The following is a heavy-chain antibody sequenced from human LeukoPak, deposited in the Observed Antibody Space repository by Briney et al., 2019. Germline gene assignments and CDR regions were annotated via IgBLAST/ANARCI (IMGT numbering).Heavy chain of an antibody. CDR1: GFTFSTYS. J-gene: IGHJ4*02. CDR2: IYSGGTT. Sequence: GGSLRLSCAASGFTFSTYSMNCVRQAPGKGLEWVSVIYSGGTTYYADSVKGRFTISRDNSKNTLYLQMNSLRAEDTAVYYCARDSENCGGDCLDYWGQGTLVTVSS. D-gene: IGHD2-21*02. V-gene: IGHV3-53*01. CDR3: ARDSENCGGDCLDY.